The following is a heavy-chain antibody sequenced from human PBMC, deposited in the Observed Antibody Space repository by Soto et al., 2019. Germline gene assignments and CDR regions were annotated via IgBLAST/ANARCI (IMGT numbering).Heavy chain of an antibody. D-gene: IGHD1-26*01. Sequence: QVQLVQSGAEVKKPGASVKVSCRASGYTFTTYTLLWVRQAPGQRLEWMAWINPGNGDTKYSQNFQGRVTATRDTSASTAYMEMSSLRSEDTATYDGARKQPGFQIGWAWALDIWGQGTMVTVSS. CDR3: ARKQPGFQIGWAWALDI. CDR2: INPGNGDT. V-gene: IGHV1-3*01. J-gene: IGHJ3*02. CDR1: GYTFTTYT.